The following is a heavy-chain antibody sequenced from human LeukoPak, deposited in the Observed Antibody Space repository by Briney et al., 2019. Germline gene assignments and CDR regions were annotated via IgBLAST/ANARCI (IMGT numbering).Heavy chain of an antibody. J-gene: IGHJ6*03. D-gene: IGHD3-16*01. CDR3: AKQAFRGPRPYYMDV. Sequence: SETLSLTCTVSGGSISSSSYYWGWIRQPPGKGLEWIGSIYYSGSTYYNPSLKSRVTISVDTSKNQFSLKLSSVTAADTAVYYCAKQAFRGPRPYYMDVWGKGTTVTISS. CDR1: GGSISSSSYY. CDR2: IYYSGST. V-gene: IGHV4-39*01.